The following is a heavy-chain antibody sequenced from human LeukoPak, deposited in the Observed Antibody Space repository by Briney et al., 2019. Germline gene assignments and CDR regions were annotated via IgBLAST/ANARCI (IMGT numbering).Heavy chain of an antibody. CDR3: ARHGDSNDSPYDY. Sequence: NAGESLKISCKGSGYSFTTHWIGWVRQMPGKGLEWMGIIYPGDSDTRYSPSFQGHVTISADKSISTAYLQWSSLKASDTAMYFCARHGDSNDSPYDYWGQGTLVTVSS. CDR2: IYPGDSDT. J-gene: IGHJ4*02. D-gene: IGHD3-10*01. CDR1: GYSFTTHW. V-gene: IGHV5-51*01.